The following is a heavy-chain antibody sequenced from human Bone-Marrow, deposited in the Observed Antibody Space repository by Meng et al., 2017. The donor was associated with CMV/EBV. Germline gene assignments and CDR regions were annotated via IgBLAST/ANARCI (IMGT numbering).Heavy chain of an antibody. Sequence: ASVKVSCKASGYTFTSYGISWVRQAPGQGLEWTGWISAYNGNTNYAQKLQGRVTMTTDTSTSTAYMELRSLRSDDTAVYYCARGLVVVPAATTNYYYYGMDVWGQGTTVTVSS. J-gene: IGHJ6*02. CDR3: ARGLVVVPAATTNYYYYGMDV. D-gene: IGHD2-2*01. CDR2: ISAYNGNT. CDR1: GYTFTSYG. V-gene: IGHV1-18*01.